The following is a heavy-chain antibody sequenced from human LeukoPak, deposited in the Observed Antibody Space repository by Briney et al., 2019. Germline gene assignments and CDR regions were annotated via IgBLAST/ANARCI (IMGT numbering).Heavy chain of an antibody. CDR2: MNPNSGNT. Sequence: ASVKVSCKASGYTFTSYDINWVRQAAGQGLEWMGWMNPNSGNTGYAQKFQGRVTITRNTSISTAYMELSSLRSEVTTVYSCARGPSWSGYSQPYYFDYWGQGTLVTVSS. CDR3: ARGPSWSGYSQPYYFDY. V-gene: IGHV1-8*03. CDR1: GYTFTSYD. D-gene: IGHD3-3*01. J-gene: IGHJ4*02.